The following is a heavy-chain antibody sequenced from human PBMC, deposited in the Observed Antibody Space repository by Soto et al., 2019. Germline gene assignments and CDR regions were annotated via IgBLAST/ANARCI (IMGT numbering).Heavy chain of an antibody. Sequence: QVQLVESGGGLVKPGGSLRLSCAASGFTFSDYYMTWIRKAPGKGLVWVSYINMGGTTVYYADSVKGRFTISRDNAENSLFLQMNSLRVEDTAVYYCAKENWYPDLWGRGTLVTVSS. CDR1: GFTFSDYY. J-gene: IGHJ2*01. CDR2: INMGGTTV. CDR3: AKENWYPDL. V-gene: IGHV3-11*01.